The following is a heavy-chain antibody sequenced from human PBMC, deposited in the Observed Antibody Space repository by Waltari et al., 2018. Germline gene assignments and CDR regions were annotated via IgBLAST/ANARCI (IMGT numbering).Heavy chain of an antibody. CDR1: GFTFSTYY. CDR2: MNSDGSST. D-gene: IGHD3-10*01. J-gene: IGHJ3*01. V-gene: IGHV3-74*01. CDR3: ARDRGLPDSFDV. Sequence: EVQLVESGGGLVQPGGALRLSWVASGFTFSTYYMYWVRQAPGKGLVWLSHMNSDGSSTNYADSVKGRFTISRDNAKNTLYLQMNSLGAEDTAIYYCARDRGLPDSFDVWGQGTMVTVSS.